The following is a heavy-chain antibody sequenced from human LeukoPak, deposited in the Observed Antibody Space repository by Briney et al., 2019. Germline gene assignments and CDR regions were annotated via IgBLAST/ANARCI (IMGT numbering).Heavy chain of an antibody. Sequence: SETLSLTCAVYGGSFSGYHWSWIRQPPGKGLEWIGEINHSGSTNYNPSLKSRVTISVDTSKNQFSLKLSSVTAADTAVYYCARERRAYCSSTSCPTFSDYWGQGTLVTVSS. V-gene: IGHV4-34*01. CDR1: GGSFSGYH. CDR3: ARERRAYCSSTSCPTFSDY. J-gene: IGHJ4*02. CDR2: INHSGST. D-gene: IGHD2-2*01.